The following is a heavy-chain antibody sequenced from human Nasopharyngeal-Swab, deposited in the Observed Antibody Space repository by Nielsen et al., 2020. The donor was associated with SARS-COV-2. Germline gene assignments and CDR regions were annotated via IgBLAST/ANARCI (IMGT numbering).Heavy chain of an antibody. CDR2: IKSKTDGGTT. J-gene: IGHJ3*02. V-gene: IGHV3-15*01. D-gene: IGHD3-22*01. Sequence: WIRQPPGQGLEWVGRIKSKTDGGTTDYAAPVKGRFTNSRDDSKNTLYLQMNSLNTEDTDVYYCTTACYYDSSGYPAREDDAFDIWGQGTMVTVSS. CDR3: TTACYYDSSGYPAREDDAFDI.